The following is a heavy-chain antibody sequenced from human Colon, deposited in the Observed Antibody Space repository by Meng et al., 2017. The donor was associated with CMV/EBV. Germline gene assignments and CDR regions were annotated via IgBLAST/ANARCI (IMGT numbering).Heavy chain of an antibody. J-gene: IGHJ4*02. CDR2: IYWDDDK. CDR3: AHRPYGSGSYFFDY. Sequence: QITVKESGPTLVKPTQTLTLTCTFSGFSLSTIGMGVGWIRQPPGKALEWLGVIYWDDDKRYSPSLKSRLTITKDTSKNQVVLTMTNLDPLDTATYYCAHRPYGSGSYFFDYWGQGTLVTVSS. D-gene: IGHD3-10*01. CDR1: GFSLSTIGMG. V-gene: IGHV2-5*02.